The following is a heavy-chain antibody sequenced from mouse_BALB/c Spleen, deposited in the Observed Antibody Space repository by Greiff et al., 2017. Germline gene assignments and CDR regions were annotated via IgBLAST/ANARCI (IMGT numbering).Heavy chain of an antibody. D-gene: IGHD1-1*01. CDR1: GYSFTGYF. CDR2: INPYNGDT. J-gene: IGHJ4*01. V-gene: IGHV1-37*01. Sequence: EVKLVESGPELVKPGASVKISCKASGYSFTGYFMNWVKQSHGKSLEWIGRINPYNGDTFYNQKFKGKATLTVDKSSSTAHMELLSLTSEDSAVYYCGRRGYYGGYAMDYWGQGTSVTVSS. CDR3: GRRGYYGGYAMDY.